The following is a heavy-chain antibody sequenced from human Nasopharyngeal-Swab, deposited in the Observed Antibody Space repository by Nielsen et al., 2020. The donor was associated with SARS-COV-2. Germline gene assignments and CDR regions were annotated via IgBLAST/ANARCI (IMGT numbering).Heavy chain of an antibody. V-gene: IGHV3-23*01. CDR1: GFTFSSYA. D-gene: IGHD3-3*01. CDR3: AKGHRRTTPYYDFWSGYEAPFDY. CDR2: ISGSGGST. Sequence: GESLKISCAASGFTFSSYAMSWVRQAPGKGLEWVSAISGSGGSTYYADSVKGRFTISRDNSKNTLYLQMNSLRAEDTAVYYCAKGHRRTTPYYDFWSGYEAPFDYWGQGTLVTVSS. J-gene: IGHJ4*02.